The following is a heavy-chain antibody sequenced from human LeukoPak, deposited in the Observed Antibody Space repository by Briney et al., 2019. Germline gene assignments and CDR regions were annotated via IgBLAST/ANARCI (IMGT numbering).Heavy chain of an antibody. CDR1: GGSISSYY. J-gene: IGHJ3*02. CDR2: IYYSGST. V-gene: IGHV4-59*01. CDR3: AREGADILTGPDAFDI. Sequence: PSETLSLTCTVSGGSISSYYWSWIRQPPGKGLEWIGYIYYSGSTNYNPSLKSRVTISVDTSKNQFSLKLSSVTAADTAVYYCAREGADILTGPDAFDIWGQGTMVTASS. D-gene: IGHD3-9*01.